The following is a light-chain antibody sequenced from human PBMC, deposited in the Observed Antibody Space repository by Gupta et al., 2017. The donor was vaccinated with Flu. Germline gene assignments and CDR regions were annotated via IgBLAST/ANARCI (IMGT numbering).Light chain of an antibody. CDR2: EVS. J-gene: IGLJ3*02. CDR1: SSDVGGYNY. Sequence: SALTQPASVSGSPGQSITISCTGTSSDVGGYNYVSLYQQHPGKAHKLMIYEVSNRPSGVSNRFSGSKAGNTASLTISGLQAEDEADYYCSSYTSSSTWVFGGGTKLTVL. CDR3: SSYTSSSTWV. V-gene: IGLV2-14*01.